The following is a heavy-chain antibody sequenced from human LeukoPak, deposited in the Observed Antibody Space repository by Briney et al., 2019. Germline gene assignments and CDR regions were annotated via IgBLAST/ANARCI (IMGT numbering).Heavy chain of an antibody. D-gene: IGHD2-15*01. CDR1: GFTFSSYW. J-gene: IGHJ3*02. V-gene: IGHV3-21*01. Sequence: PGGSLRLSCAASGFTFSSYWMSWVRQAPGKGLEWVSSISSSSSYIYYADSVKGRFTISRDNAKNSLFLQMNSLRAEDTAVYYCARSYCRGGSCYSGDAFDIWGQGTMFTVSS. CDR2: ISSSSSYI. CDR3: ARSYCRGGSCYSGDAFDI.